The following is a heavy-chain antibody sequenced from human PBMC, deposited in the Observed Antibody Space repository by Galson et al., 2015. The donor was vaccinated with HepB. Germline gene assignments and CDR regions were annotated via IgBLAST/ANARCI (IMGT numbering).Heavy chain of an antibody. J-gene: IGHJ4*02. V-gene: IGHV3-11*05. CDR2: ISSSSSYT. CDR3: ARDNGEDYGGNSKEFDY. CDR1: GFTFSDYY. D-gene: IGHD4-23*01. Sequence: SLRLSCAASGFTFSDYYMSWIRQAPGKGLEWVSYISSSSSYTNYADSVKGRFTIPRDNAKNSLYLQMNSLRAEDTAVYYCARDNGEDYGGNSKEFDYWGQGTLVTVSS.